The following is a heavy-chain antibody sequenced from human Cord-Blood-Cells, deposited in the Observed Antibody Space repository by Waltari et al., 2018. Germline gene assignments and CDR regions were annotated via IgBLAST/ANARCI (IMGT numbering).Heavy chain of an antibody. D-gene: IGHD6-13*01. CDR2: IKQDGSEK. V-gene: IGHV3-7*01. Sequence: EVQLVASGGGLVQPGGSLRLSCAASGFTFRSYWLSWVRQAQGTGLEWVANIKQDGSEKYYVNSVKGRFTISRDNAKNSLYLQMNSLRAEDTAVYYCASSPGIAAAGTQQTYGMDVWGQGTTVTVSS. CDR3: ASSPGIAAAGTQQTYGMDV. J-gene: IGHJ6*02. CDR1: GFTFRSYW.